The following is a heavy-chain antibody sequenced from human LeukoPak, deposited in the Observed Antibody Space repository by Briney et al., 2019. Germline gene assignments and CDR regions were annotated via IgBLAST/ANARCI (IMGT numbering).Heavy chain of an antibody. CDR2: ITPVFGRT. J-gene: IGHJ4*02. CDR3: AREYSGYPYFDY. Sequence: ASVKVSCKTSGGTFRTNAISWVRQAPGQGLEWMGVITPVFGRTNYAQKFQGRVTITADKSTSTAYMELSSLRSEDTAVYYCAREYSGYPYFDYWGQGTLVTVSS. D-gene: IGHD5-12*01. CDR1: GGTFRTNA. V-gene: IGHV1-69*06.